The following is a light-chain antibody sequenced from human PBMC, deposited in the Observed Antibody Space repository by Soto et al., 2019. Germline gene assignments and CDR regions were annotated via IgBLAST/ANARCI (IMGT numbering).Light chain of an antibody. Sequence: IQFTQSPSSLSSSVPERFTITCRASQGISSSLAWYQQKPGKAPKLLIYAASTLQSGVPSRFSGSGSGTDFTLTISSLQPEDFATYYCQELNSYPRTFGQGTRLEIK. CDR3: QELNSYPRT. V-gene: IGKV1-9*01. CDR2: AAS. J-gene: IGKJ5*01. CDR1: QGISSS.